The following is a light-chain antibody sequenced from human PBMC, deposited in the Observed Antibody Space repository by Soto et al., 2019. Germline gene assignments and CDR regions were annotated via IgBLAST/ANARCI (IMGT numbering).Light chain of an antibody. Sequence: QSALTQPASVSGSPGQSITISCTGTIXDFVVYNYVSWYQQHPGKAPKLMIYGVSNRPSGVSNRFSGSKSGNTASLTISGLQADDEADYYCSSHTISSALQVFGTGTKLTVL. CDR1: IXDFVVYNY. CDR3: SSHTISSALQV. CDR2: GVS. V-gene: IGLV2-14*01. J-gene: IGLJ1*01.